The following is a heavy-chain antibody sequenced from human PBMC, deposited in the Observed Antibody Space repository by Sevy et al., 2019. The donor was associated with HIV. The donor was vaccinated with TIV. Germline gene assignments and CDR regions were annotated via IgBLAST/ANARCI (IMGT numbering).Heavy chain of an antibody. CDR2: INPDSGGP. Sequence: ASVKVSCKASGYTFTGYYMHWMRQAPGQGLEWMGWINPDSGGPTYAPKFQGRVTLTRDTSISTAYMDLSRLKSDDTAWYYCVRDDRDGYFEYWGQGTLVTVSS. J-gene: IGHJ4*02. V-gene: IGHV1-2*02. CDR1: GYTFTGYY. CDR3: VRDDRDGYFEY.